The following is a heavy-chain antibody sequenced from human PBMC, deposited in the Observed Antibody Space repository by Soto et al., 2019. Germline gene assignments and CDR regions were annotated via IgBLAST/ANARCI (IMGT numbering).Heavy chain of an antibody. D-gene: IGHD6-13*01. V-gene: IGHV1-46*03. CDR1: GYTFTSYY. CDR3: GIAVAAAGTGNIAFDI. Sequence: ASVKVSCKASGYTFTSYYMHWVRQAPGQGLEWMGIINPSGGSTSYAQKFQGRVTITRDKSTSTVYMEVSSPRSEDTAVYYCGIAVAAAGTGNIAFDIWGQGTMVTVSS. J-gene: IGHJ3*02. CDR2: INPSGGST.